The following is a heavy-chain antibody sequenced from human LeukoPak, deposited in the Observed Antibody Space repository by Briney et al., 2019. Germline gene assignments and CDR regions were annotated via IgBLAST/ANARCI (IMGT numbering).Heavy chain of an antibody. J-gene: IGHJ4*02. D-gene: IGHD4-23*01. CDR3: ARDISVVTPFDY. Sequence: GGSLRLSCAASGFTFSSYSMNWIRQAPGKGLEWVSYISSSSSTICYADSVKGRFTISRDNAENSLYLQMNSLRAEDTAVYYCARDISVVTPFDYWGQGTLVTVSS. CDR2: ISSSSSTI. V-gene: IGHV3-48*01. CDR1: GFTFSSYS.